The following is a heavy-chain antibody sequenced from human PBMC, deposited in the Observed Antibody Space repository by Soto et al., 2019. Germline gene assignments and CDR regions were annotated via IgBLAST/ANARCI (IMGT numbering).Heavy chain of an antibody. CDR2: INPNSGGT. CDR3: AVGYCSGGSCYSYNY. D-gene: IGHD2-15*01. CDR1: GYTFTGYY. V-gene: IGHV1-2*02. J-gene: IGHJ4*02. Sequence: VASVKVSCKASGYTFTGYYMHWVRQAPGQGLEWMGWINPNSGGTNYAQKFQGRVTMTRDTSISTAYMELSRLRSDDTAVYYCAVGYCSGGSCYSYNYWGQGTLVTVSS.